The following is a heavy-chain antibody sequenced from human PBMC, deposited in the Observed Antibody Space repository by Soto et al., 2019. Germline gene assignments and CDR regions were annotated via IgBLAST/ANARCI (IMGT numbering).Heavy chain of an antibody. J-gene: IGHJ4*02. V-gene: IGHV3-21*01. Sequence: EVQLVESGGGLVKPGGSLRLSCAASGFTFSSYSMNWVRQAPGTGREWVSSISSSSSYIYYADSVKGRFTISRDNAKTSLYLQMNSLRAEDTAVYYWARETGISYGGFDYWGQVTLVTVSS. CDR2: ISSSSSYI. CDR1: GFTFSSYS. D-gene: IGHD5-18*01. CDR3: ARETGISYGGFDY.